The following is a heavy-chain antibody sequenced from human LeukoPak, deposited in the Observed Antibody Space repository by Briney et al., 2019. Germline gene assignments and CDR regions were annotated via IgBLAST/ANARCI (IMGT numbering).Heavy chain of an antibody. CDR1: GGSIISSNYY. J-gene: IGHJ4*02. V-gene: IGHV4-39*01. D-gene: IGHD3-3*01. Sequence: SETLSLTCSVSGGSIISSNYYWGWIRQPPGKGLEWIGSIYQSGSGSSYYNPSLKSRVTIFGDTSKNQLFLRLSSVTAADTAVYYCASTLRFLPYRRFDYWGQGTLVTVPS. CDR2: IYQSGSGSS. CDR3: ASTLRFLPYRRFDY.